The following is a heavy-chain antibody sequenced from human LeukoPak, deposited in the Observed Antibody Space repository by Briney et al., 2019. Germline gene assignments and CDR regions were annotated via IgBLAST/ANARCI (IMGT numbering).Heavy chain of an antibody. V-gene: IGHV4-4*07. J-gene: IGHJ4*02. CDR1: GVSISDYY. CDR3: ARDWQWRGGYYFDY. D-gene: IGHD6-19*01. CDR2: IYTSGST. Sequence: SETLSLTCTVSGVSISDYYWSWIRQPAGKGLEWIGRIYTSGSTNYNPSLKSRVTMSVDTSKNQFSLKLSSVTAADTAVYYCARDWQWRGGYYFDYWGQGTLVTVSS.